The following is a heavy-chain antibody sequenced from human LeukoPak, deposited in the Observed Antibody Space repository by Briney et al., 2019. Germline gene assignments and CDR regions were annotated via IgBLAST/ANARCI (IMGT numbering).Heavy chain of an antibody. CDR2: ISGSGGST. D-gene: IGHD3-10*01. V-gene: IGHV3-23*01. J-gene: IGHJ3*02. CDR1: GFIFSSYA. CDR3: AKGLRITMVRGVIIRGMGAFDI. Sequence: GGSLRLSCAASGFIFSSYAMSWVRQAPGKGLEWVSAISGSGGSTYYADSVKGRFTISRDNSKNTLYLQMNSLRAEDTAVYYCAKGLRITMVRGVIIRGMGAFDIRGQGTMVTVSS.